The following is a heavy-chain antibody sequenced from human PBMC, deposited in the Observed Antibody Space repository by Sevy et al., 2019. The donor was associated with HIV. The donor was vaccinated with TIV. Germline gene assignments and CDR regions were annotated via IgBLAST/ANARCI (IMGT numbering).Heavy chain of an antibody. CDR1: GFTFSSYG. Sequence: GGSLRLSCAASGFTFSSYGMHWVRQAPGKGLEWVAVIWYDGSNKYYADSVKGRFTISRDNSKNTLYLQMNSRRAEDTAVYYCARDLYCSGGSGYEHAFDIGGQGTMVTVSS. V-gene: IGHV3-33*01. CDR3: ARDLYCSGGSGYEHAFDI. J-gene: IGHJ3*02. D-gene: IGHD2-15*01. CDR2: IWYDGSNK.